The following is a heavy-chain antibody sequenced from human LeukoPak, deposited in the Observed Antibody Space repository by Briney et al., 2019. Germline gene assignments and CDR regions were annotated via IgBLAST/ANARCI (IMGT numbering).Heavy chain of an antibody. CDR2: IHYSGKT. CDR1: GGFISNSIYY. V-gene: IGHV4-39*01. J-gene: IGHJ5*02. D-gene: IGHD2-21*02. Sequence: SETLSLTCIGSGGFISNSIYYWAWIRQPPGEWLEWIGSIHYSGKTYYYPSLKSRVTMSVDTSKNQFSLKLSSVTAADTAVYYCARRCGGDCYSKMGLDLWGQGTAVTVSS. CDR3: ARRCGGDCYSKMGLDL.